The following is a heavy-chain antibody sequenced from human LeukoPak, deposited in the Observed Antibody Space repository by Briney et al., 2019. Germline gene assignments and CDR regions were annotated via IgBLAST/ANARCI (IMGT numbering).Heavy chain of an antibody. V-gene: IGHV1-18*01. D-gene: IGHD2-15*01. CDR1: GYTFTSYG. CDR2: ISAYNGNT. J-gene: IGHJ4*02. CDR3: ARDLTCSGGSCYGVGTY. Sequence: ASVKVSCKASGYTFTSYGISWVRQAPGQGLEWMGWISAYNGNTNYAQKLQGRVTMTTDTSTSTAYMELRSLRSDDTAVYYCARDLTCSGGSCYGVGTYWGQGTLVTVSS.